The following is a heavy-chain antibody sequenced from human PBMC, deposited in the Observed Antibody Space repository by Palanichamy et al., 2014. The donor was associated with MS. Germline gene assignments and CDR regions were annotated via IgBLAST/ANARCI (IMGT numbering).Heavy chain of an antibody. Sequence: KGLVWVSRINSDGSYPTYADSVKGRFTISRDNAKNTLYLQMNSLRAEDTAVFYCAWGIRNFDYWGQGTLVTVSS. CDR2: INSDGSYP. D-gene: IGHD3-16*01. J-gene: IGHJ4*02. CDR3: AWGIRNFDY. V-gene: IGHV3-74*01.